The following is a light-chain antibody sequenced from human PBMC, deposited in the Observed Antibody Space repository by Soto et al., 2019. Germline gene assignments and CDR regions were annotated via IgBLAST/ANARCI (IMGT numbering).Light chain of an antibody. CDR1: QSVSSSY. J-gene: IGKJ5*01. V-gene: IGKV3-20*01. CDR3: QQYGSSPPIT. Sequence: EIVLTQSPGTLSFSPGERATLSCRAIQSVSSSYLAWYQQTPGQAPRLLIYGASSRATGIPDRFSGSGSGTDFTLTISRLEPEDLAVYYCQQYGSSPPITFGQGTRLEIK. CDR2: GAS.